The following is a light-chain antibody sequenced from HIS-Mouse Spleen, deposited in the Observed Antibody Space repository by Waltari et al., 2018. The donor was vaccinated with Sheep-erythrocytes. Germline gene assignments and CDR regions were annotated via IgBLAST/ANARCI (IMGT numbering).Light chain of an antibody. Sequence: QSALTQPRSVSGSPGQSVTISCTGTSSDVGVYNYVSWYQQHPGKAPKLMIYDVSRRPSGVPDRFSGSKSGNTASLTISGLQAEDEADYYCCSYAVRYNHVFATGTKVTVL. CDR2: DVS. J-gene: IGLJ1*01. CDR3: CSYAVRYNHV. CDR1: SSDVGVYNY. V-gene: IGLV2-11*01.